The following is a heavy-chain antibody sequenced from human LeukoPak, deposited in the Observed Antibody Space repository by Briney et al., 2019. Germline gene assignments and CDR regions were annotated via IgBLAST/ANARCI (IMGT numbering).Heavy chain of an antibody. V-gene: IGHV3-48*01. Sequence: GGSLRLSCAASGFTFSGYSMEWVRQAPGKGLEWVSYISDSSSAIYYADSVRGRFTISRDTAKNSLFLQMNSLRAEDTAVYYCARDGGYSGYDADCWGQGTLVTVSS. CDR3: ARDGGYSGYDADC. D-gene: IGHD5-12*01. J-gene: IGHJ4*02. CDR1: GFTFSGYS. CDR2: ISDSSSAI.